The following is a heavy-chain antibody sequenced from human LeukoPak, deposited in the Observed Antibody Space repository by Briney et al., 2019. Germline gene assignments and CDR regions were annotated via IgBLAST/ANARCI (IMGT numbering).Heavy chain of an antibody. J-gene: IGHJ4*02. D-gene: IGHD3-16*01. CDR3: GKGGGAADY. CDR1: GFTFRSSA. V-gene: IGHV3-23*01. Sequence: GGSPRLSCAASGFTFRSSAMSWVRQAPGKGLEWVSAISGGGDDTIHADSVKGRFTISRDNSKNTLYLQMNSLRAGDTAVYYCGKGGGAADYWGQGTLVTVSS. CDR2: ISGGGDDT.